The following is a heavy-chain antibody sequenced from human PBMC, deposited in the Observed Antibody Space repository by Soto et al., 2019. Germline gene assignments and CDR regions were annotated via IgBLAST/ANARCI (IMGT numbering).Heavy chain of an antibody. V-gene: IGHV4-34*01. J-gene: IGHJ4*02. CDR3: ARLHFCTSTNCYGSCSH. Sequence: CSFNNKPPGKGLEWIGKINHSGSTNYNPSLKSRVTISVDTSKNQFSLKLSSVTAADTAVYYCARLHFCTSTNCYGSCSHRGRGTLVPVSS. D-gene: IGHD2-2*01. CDR2: INHSGST.